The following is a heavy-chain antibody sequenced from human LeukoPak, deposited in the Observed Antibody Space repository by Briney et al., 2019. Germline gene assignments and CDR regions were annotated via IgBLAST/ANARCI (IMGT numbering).Heavy chain of an antibody. J-gene: IGHJ4*02. CDR2: IVVGSGNT. D-gene: IGHD3-10*01. CDR1: GFTFTISA. Sequence: SVKVSCKASGFTFTISAMQWVRQARGQRLEWIGWIVVGSGNTNYAQKFQERVTITRDMSTSTAYMELSSLRSEDTAVYYCADYGSGSWGQGTLVTVSS. CDR3: ADYGSGS. V-gene: IGHV1-58*02.